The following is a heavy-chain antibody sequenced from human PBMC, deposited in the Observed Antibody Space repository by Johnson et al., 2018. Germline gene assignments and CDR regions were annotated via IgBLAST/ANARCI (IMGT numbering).Heavy chain of an antibody. D-gene: IGHD2-2*01. J-gene: IGHJ3*01. CDR3: ARVPSQYFDV. Sequence: QVQLQQWGPGLVKPSETLSLTCGVFGGPFSGFSWAWIRQAPGKGLEWIGEIYYTGTTTYNPNLQSRLSLSLDTSKRQVSLRLPSVTAADTGVYYCARVPSQYFDVWGQGTLVTVSS. CDR1: GGPFSGFS. V-gene: IGHV4-34*01. CDR2: IYYTGTT.